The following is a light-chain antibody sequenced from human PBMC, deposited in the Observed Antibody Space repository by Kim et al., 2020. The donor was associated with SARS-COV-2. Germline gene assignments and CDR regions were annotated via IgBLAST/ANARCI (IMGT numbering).Light chain of an antibody. CDR2: GAS. J-gene: IGKJ5*01. CDR1: QDIRND. Sequence: ASVGDRVIITCRSSQDIRNDLGWYQQNPGGAPKRLIYGASSLQSGVPSRFSGSGAGTEFTLTISSLQPEDFATYFCLQHNTYPITFGQGTRLEIK. V-gene: IGKV1-17*01. CDR3: LQHNTYPIT.